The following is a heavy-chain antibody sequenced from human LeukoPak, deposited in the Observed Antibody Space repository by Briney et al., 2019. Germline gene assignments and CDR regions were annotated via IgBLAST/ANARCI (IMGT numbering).Heavy chain of an antibody. Sequence: GGSLRLSCAASGFTFSSYEMNWVRQAPGKGLEWVSYISSSGSTIYYADSVKGRFTISRDNAKNSLYLQMNSLRAEDTAVYYCARAYYGSGSYGFDPWGQGTLVTVSS. CDR3: ARAYYGSGSYGFDP. CDR2: ISSSGSTI. J-gene: IGHJ5*02. CDR1: GFTFSSYE. D-gene: IGHD3-10*01. V-gene: IGHV3-48*03.